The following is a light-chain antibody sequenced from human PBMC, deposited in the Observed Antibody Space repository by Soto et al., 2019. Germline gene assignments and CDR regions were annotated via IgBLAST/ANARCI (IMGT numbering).Light chain of an antibody. V-gene: IGKV3-20*01. CDR3: QQYSVSPWT. CDR1: EIITTRF. J-gene: IGKJ1*01. CDR2: GAS. Sequence: EIGLTQAPGTLSLSPGERATLSCRASEIITTRFIAWYQQKRGQAPRLVIWGASRRATGIPDRFSGSGSGTDFTLTVSRLEPEDFAVYYCQQYSVSPWTFGQGTRVEIK.